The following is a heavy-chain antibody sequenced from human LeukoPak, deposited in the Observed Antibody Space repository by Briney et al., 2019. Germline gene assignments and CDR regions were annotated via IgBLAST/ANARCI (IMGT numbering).Heavy chain of an antibody. J-gene: IGHJ4*02. CDR2: ISYDGSNK. Sequence: GGSLRLSCAASGFTFSSYEMNWVRQAPGKGLEWVAVISYDGSNKYYADSVKGRFTISRDNSKNTLYLQMNSLRAEDTAVYYCARDSLPMAVTGPFDHWGQGALVTVSS. CDR3: ARDSLPMAVTGPFDH. D-gene: IGHD6-19*01. V-gene: IGHV3-30*03. CDR1: GFTFSSYE.